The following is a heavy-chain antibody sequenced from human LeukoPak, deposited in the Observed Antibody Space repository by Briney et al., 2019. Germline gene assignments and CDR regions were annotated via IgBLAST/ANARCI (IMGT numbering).Heavy chain of an antibody. D-gene: IGHD2-2*02. V-gene: IGHV3-15*01. CDR2: IKSKSERGTT. CDR3: TSNLYCSTSSCYTLDN. CDR1: GFTFSNGW. Sequence: PGGSLRFSCAASGFTFSNGWMSWVRQAPGKGLEWVGRIKSKSERGTTDYAAPVKGRFTISRDGSTNTVYLHMNSLKTEDTAVYFCTSNLYCSTSSCYTLDNWGQGTLVAVSP. J-gene: IGHJ4*02.